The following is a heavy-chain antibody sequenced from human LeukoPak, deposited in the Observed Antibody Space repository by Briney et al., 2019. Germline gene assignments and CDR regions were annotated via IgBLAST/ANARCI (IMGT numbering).Heavy chain of an antibody. CDR2: IYHSGST. D-gene: IGHD3-22*01. J-gene: IGHJ4*02. CDR3: ARSSGYYYWSDN. V-gene: IGHV4-38-2*02. Sequence: SETLSLTCTVSGGSNSGYYWGWIRQPPGKGLEWIGSIYHSGSTYYNPSLKSRVTISVDTSKNQFSLKLSSVTAADTAVYYCARSSGYYYWSDNWGQGTLVTVSS. CDR1: GGSNSGYY.